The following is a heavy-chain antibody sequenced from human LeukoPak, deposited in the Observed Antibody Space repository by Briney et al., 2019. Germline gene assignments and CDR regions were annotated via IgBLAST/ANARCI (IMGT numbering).Heavy chain of an antibody. V-gene: IGHV1-2*06. CDR3: AKGNGDYVKNWLDP. CDR1: GYTFTGYY. J-gene: IGHJ5*02. Sequence: ASVKVSCKASGYTFTGYYMHWVRQAPGQGLEWMGRINPNSGGTNYAQKFQGRVTMTRDTSISTAYMELSRLRSDGTAVYYCAKGNGDYVKNWLDPWGQGTLVTVSS. CDR2: INPNSGGT. D-gene: IGHD4-17*01.